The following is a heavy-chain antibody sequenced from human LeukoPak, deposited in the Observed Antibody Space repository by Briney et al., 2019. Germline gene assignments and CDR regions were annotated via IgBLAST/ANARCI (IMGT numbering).Heavy chain of an antibody. D-gene: IGHD2-2*01. V-gene: IGHV4-59*08. Sequence: SETLSLTCTVSGGSISSYYWSWIRQPPGKGLEWIGYIYYSGSTNYNPSLKSRVTISVDTSKNQFSLKLSSVTAADTAVYYCARGGGGVVVPAATLFDYWGQGTLVTVSS. J-gene: IGHJ4*02. CDR3: ARGGGGVVVPAATLFDY. CDR1: GGSISSYY. CDR2: IYYSGST.